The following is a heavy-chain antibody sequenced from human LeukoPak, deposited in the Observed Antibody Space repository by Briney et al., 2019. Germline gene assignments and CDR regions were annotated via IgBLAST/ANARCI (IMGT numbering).Heavy chain of an antibody. CDR3: ARAYSSTWIYYFDY. J-gene: IGHJ4*02. D-gene: IGHD6-13*01. V-gene: IGHV3-7*01. CDR1: GFTFSSYW. Sequence: GGSLRLSCAASGFTFSSYWMSWVRQAPGKGLEWVANIKQDGSEKYYVDSVKSRFTISRDNAETSRYLQMNSLGAEDTAVYYCARAYSSTWIYYFDYWGQGTLVTVSS. CDR2: IKQDGSEK.